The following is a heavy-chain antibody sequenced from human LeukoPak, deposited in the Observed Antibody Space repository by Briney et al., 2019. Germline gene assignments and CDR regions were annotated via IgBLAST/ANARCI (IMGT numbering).Heavy chain of an antibody. J-gene: IGHJ6*02. CDR3: ARDSSSAAAGHPYYYYGMDV. Sequence: SETLSLTCTVSGGSVSSGSYYWSWIRQPPGKGLEWIGNIYYSGSTNYNPSLKSRVTISVDKSKNQFSLKLSSVTAADTAVYYCARDSSSAAAGHPYYYYGMDVWGQGTTVTVSS. D-gene: IGHD6-13*01. CDR2: IYYSGST. V-gene: IGHV4-39*07. CDR1: GGSVSSGSYY.